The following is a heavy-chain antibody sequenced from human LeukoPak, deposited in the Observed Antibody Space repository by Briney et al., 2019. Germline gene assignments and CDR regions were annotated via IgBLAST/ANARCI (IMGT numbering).Heavy chain of an antibody. CDR3: ATVAYYYDSSGYGDNWFDP. CDR1: GYTFTGYY. CDR2: INPNSGGT. D-gene: IGHD3-22*01. Sequence: GASVKVSCKASGYTFTGYYMHWVRQAPGQGLEWMGRINPNSGGTNYAQKFQGRVTMTRDTSISTAYMELSRLRSDDTAVYYCATVAYYYDSSGYGDNWFDPWGQGTLVTVSS. V-gene: IGHV1-2*06. J-gene: IGHJ5*02.